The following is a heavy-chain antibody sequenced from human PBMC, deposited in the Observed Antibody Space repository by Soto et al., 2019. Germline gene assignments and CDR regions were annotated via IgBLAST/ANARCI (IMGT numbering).Heavy chain of an antibody. V-gene: IGHV4-59*01. CDR1: GGSISGYY. D-gene: IGHD3-10*01. J-gene: IGHJ4*02. CDR2: VYYSGRT. CDR3: ARGSGSTFDY. Sequence: QVQLQESGPGLVKPSETLSLTCTVSGGSISGYYWCWIRQPPGRGLECIGNVYYSGRTIDNPSLKNRVTMSVHTSKNQFSLKLSSVTAADTAVYYCARGSGSTFDYWGQGTLVTVSS.